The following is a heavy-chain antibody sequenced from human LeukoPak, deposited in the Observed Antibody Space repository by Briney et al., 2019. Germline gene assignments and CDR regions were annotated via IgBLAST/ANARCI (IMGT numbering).Heavy chain of an antibody. J-gene: IGHJ4*02. CDR3: ARDLWYYGSGSPVDY. Sequence: PGGSLRLSCAASGLTLSAYWMYWVRQGPGKGPEWVSFINNDGSDTKYADSVKGRFTVSRDNAENTLYLQMNSLRVEDTAVYYCARDLWYYGSGSPVDYWGQGTLVTVSS. V-gene: IGHV3-74*03. CDR1: GLTLSAYW. D-gene: IGHD3-10*01. CDR2: INNDGSDT.